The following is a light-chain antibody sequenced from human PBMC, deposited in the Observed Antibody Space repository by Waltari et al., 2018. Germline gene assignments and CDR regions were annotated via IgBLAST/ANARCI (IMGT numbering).Light chain of an antibody. V-gene: IGKV1-12*01. Sequence: DIQMTQSPSSVSASVGDGVTITCRASQDISNFLAWYQQKPGKAPKLLIYAASSLQNGVPSRFSGSGSGTDFTLTISSLQPEDFATYYCQQGNSTWTSGQGTKVEIK. CDR1: QDISNF. CDR3: QQGNSTWT. J-gene: IGKJ1*01. CDR2: AAS.